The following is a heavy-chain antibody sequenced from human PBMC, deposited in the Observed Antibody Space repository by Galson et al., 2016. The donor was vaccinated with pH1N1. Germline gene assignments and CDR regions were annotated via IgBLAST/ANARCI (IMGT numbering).Heavy chain of an antibody. D-gene: IGHD6-19*01. Sequence: SVKVSCKASGGTFSFYAISWVRQAPGQGLEWMGRIIPIFGTTNYAQKFQGRVTIIADESTRTAYMELSSLTSEDTAVDYCARWDQYSSGWVTDNWGQGTLVTVSS. V-gene: IGHV1-69*13. CDR3: ARWDQYSSGWVTDN. CDR2: IIPIFGTT. J-gene: IGHJ4*02. CDR1: GGTFSFYA.